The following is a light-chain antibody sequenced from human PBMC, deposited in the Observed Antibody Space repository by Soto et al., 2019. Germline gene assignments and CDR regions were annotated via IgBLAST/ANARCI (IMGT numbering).Light chain of an antibody. J-gene: IGKJ1*01. CDR3: QQYNSFPT. CDR2: KAS. V-gene: IGKV1-5*03. Sequence: DIQMTQSPSTLSASVGDRVTITCRASQSISSWLAWYQQKPGKAPKLLIYKASSLESGVPSRFSGSGSGTEFSLTISSPQTDDFATYYCQQYNSFPTFGQGTKVDI. CDR1: QSISSW.